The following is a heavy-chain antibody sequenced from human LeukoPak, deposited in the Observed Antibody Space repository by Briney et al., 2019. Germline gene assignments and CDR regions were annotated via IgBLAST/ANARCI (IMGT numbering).Heavy chain of an antibody. Sequence: QTGGSLRLSCAGSGFNFGIYRMDWVRQAPGKGLEWVAYVSAGSTGIFYAASVKGRFSISRDNAQKSLYLQMNSLRAEDTAIYYCVREKGGFGFVLWGRGTLVTVSS. CDR1: GFNFGIYR. J-gene: IGHJ4*02. CDR3: VREKGGFGFVL. CDR2: VSAGSTGI. D-gene: IGHD3-16*01. V-gene: IGHV3-48*04.